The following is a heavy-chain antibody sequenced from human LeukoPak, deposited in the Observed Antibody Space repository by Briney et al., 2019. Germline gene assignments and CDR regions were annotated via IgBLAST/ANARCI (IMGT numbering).Heavy chain of an antibody. V-gene: IGHV3-53*01. Sequence: GGSLRLSCAASGFTVSSNYMSWVRQAPGKGLEWVSVIYSGGSTYYADSVKGRFTISRDNSKNTLYLQMNSLRAEDTALYYCAREADLIVVVAATFAFDIWGQGTMVTVSS. CDR3: AREADLIVVVAATFAFDI. D-gene: IGHD2-15*01. CDR1: GFTVSSNY. CDR2: IYSGGST. J-gene: IGHJ3*02.